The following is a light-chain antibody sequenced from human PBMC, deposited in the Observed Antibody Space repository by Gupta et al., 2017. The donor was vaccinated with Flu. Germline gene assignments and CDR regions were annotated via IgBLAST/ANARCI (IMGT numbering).Light chain of an antibody. Sequence: EVVLTQSPVTLSLSPGETATLSCRASESIGTYLSWLQQKPGQAPRLLIYHASKRAADIPARFSGSGSGTDFTLTISSLEAEDFGIYYCQQRNVWPLTFGRGTKVEN. CDR3: QQRNVWPLT. J-gene: IGKJ4*01. CDR1: ESIGTY. V-gene: IGKV3-11*01. CDR2: HAS.